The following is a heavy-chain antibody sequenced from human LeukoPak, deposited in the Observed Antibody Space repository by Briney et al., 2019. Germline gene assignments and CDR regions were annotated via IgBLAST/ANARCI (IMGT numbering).Heavy chain of an antibody. CDR3: ARQAVLGVATTDYYYMDV. J-gene: IGHJ6*03. CDR2: ISSSSSNI. Sequence: GGSLRLSCAPSGFTLCSYSMNWVRHAPRRGQGWVSSISSSSSNIYYTASVKGRFTTSRDNAKNSLYLQMNSLRAEDTAVYYCARQAVLGVATTDYYYMDVWGKGTTVTVSS. V-gene: IGHV3-21*01. D-gene: IGHD5-12*01. CDR1: GFTLCSYS.